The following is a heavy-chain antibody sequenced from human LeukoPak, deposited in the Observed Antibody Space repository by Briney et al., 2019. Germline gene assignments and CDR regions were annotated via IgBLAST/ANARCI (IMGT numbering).Heavy chain of an antibody. D-gene: IGHD1-26*01. CDR1: GGSISSYY. J-gene: IGHJ4*02. CDR2: IYYSGST. Sequence: SETLSLTCTVSGGSISSYYWSWIRQPPGKGLEWIGYIYYSGSTNYNPSLKSRVTISVDTSKNQFSLKLSSVTAADTAVYYCARDRSGSYLPTYYFDYWGQGTLVTVSS. V-gene: IGHV4-59*01. CDR3: ARDRSGSYLPTYYFDY.